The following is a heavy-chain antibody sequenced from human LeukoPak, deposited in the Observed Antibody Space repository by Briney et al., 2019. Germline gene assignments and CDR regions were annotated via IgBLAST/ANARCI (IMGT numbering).Heavy chain of an antibody. CDR2: IYSGGST. CDR1: GFTVSSNY. D-gene: IGHD3-22*01. Sequence: PGGSLRLSCAASGFTVSSNYMSWVRQAPGRGLEWVSVIYSGGSTYYADSVKGRFTISRDNSKNTLYLQMNSLRAEDTAVYYCARGSLYDSSGYSTPAGYYFDYWGQGTLVTVSS. V-gene: IGHV3-66*01. J-gene: IGHJ4*02. CDR3: ARGSLYDSSGYSTPAGYYFDY.